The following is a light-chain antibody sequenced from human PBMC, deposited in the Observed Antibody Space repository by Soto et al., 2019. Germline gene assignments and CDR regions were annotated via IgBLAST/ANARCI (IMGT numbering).Light chain of an antibody. V-gene: IGKV3D-20*02. CDR1: QSVSSSY. Sequence: EFVLTQSPVTLSLSPGERATLSCRASQSVSSSYLAWYQQKPGQAPRLLIYGASSRATGIPDRFSGSGSGTDFTLTISSLQSEDFAVYYCQQSNNWPWTFGQGTKVDIK. CDR2: GAS. CDR3: QQSNNWPWT. J-gene: IGKJ1*01.